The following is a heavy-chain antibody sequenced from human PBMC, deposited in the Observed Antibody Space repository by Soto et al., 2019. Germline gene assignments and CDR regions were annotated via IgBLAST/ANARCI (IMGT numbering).Heavy chain of an antibody. Sequence: ASVEVSCKASGGTFSSYAISWVRQAPGQGLEWMGGIIPIFGTANYAQKFQGRVTITADESTSTAYMELSSLRSEDTAVYYCARAPGGGNYAFDIWGQGTMVTVSS. CDR1: GGTFSSYA. CDR2: IIPIFGTA. V-gene: IGHV1-69*13. CDR3: ARAPGGGNYAFDI. J-gene: IGHJ3*02. D-gene: IGHD2-21*02.